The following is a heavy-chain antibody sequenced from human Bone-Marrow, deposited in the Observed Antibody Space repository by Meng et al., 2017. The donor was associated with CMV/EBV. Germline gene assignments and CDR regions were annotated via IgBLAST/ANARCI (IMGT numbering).Heavy chain of an antibody. CDR3: AKGAWLDD. CDR2: INADSRAT. CDR1: GFIFNTYD. J-gene: IGHJ5*02. V-gene: IGHV3-23*01. Sequence: GESLKISCVASGFIFNTYDMSWVRQAPGRGLEWVSVINADSRATYYAGSLKGRFTISRDNSKNTLFLDMNSLRAEDTALYYCAKGAWLDDWGQGTVVTVSS.